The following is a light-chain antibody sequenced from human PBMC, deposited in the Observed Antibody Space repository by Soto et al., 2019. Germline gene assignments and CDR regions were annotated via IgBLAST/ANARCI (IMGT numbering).Light chain of an antibody. J-gene: IGKJ4*01. Sequence: AIQLTQSPSSLSASVGDRVTITCRARQGISSALAWYQQKPGKAPKLLIYDASSLESGVTSRFSGSGSGTDFSLTISNLQPEDFATDYCQQFNSYPLTFGGGTKVEIK. V-gene: IGKV1-13*02. CDR3: QQFNSYPLT. CDR2: DAS. CDR1: QGISSA.